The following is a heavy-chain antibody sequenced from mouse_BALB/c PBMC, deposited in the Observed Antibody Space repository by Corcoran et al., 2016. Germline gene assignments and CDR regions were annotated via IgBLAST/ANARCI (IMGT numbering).Heavy chain of an antibody. CDR3: ARSLLRLPFYY. D-gene: IGHD1-2*01. J-gene: IGHJ2*01. CDR2: INTYNGGT. Sequence: EVQLQQSGPELVKPGAAMKISCKAYGYSFTGYTMNWVKQSHGKNLEWIGLINTYNGGTSYNQKFKGKATLTVDKSSSTDYMELLSLTSEDSAVYYFARSLLRLPFYYWRQGTTLTVSS. V-gene: IGHV1-18*01. CDR1: GYSFTGYT.